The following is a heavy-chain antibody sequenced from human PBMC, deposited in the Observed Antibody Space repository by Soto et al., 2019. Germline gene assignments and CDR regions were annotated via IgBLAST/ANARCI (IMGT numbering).Heavy chain of an antibody. Sequence: GGSLRLSCAASGFTFSSYAMSWVRQAPGKGLEWVSVISRSGGSTYYADSVKGRFTISRDNTRNTLYFQMSSLRSEDTAVYYCARDLAVAGYIDYWGQGTLVTVSS. CDR1: GFTFSSYA. V-gene: IGHV3-23*01. D-gene: IGHD6-19*01. CDR3: ARDLAVAGYIDY. J-gene: IGHJ4*02. CDR2: ISRSGGST.